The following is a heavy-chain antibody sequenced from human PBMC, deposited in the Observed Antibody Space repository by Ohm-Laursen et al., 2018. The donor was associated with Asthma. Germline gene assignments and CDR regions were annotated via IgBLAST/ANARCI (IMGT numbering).Heavy chain of an antibody. CDR2: GGSYYDGGLK. J-gene: IGHJ4*02. CDR1: GFSFSTYG. CDR3: ARDVMEWYLPAFDF. Sequence: SLRLSCAASGFSFSTYGFHWVRQAPGKGLEWVAVGGSYYDGGLKYYADSVDGRFTVSRDDSKNTLYLQMNSLRPDDTAVYYCARDVMEWYLPAFDFWGQGTLVTVSS. V-gene: IGHV3-33*08. D-gene: IGHD3-3*01.